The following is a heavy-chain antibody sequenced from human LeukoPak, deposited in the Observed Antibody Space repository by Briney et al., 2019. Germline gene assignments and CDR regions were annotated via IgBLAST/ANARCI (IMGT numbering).Heavy chain of an antibody. CDR2: MNPNSGNT. CDR1: GYTFTSYD. J-gene: IGHJ4*02. CDR3: ARVSSRGGRRYYFDY. D-gene: IGHD2-15*01. V-gene: IGHV1-8*01. Sequence: ASVTVSCKSSGYTFTSYDINWVRQAPGQGLEWMGWMNPNSGNTGYAQKFQGRVTMNRNTSISTAYMELSSLRSEDTAVYYCARVSSRGGRRYYFDYWGQGTLVTVSS.